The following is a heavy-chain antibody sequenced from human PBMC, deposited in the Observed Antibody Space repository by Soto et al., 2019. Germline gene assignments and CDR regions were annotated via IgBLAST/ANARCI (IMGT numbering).Heavy chain of an antibody. J-gene: IGHJ4*02. CDR1: GFTFSGSA. CDR2: IRSKANSYAT. V-gene: IGHV3-73*01. D-gene: IGHD1-26*01. CDR3: TIVGATKVY. Sequence: GGSLRLSCAASGFTFSGSAMHWVRQASGKGLEWVGRIRSKANSYATAYAASVKGRFTISRDDSKNTAYLQMNSLKTEDTAVYYCTIVGATKVYWGQGTLVTVS.